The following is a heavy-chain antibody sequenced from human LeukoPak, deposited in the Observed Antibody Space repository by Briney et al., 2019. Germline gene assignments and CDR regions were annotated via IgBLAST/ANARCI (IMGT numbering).Heavy chain of an antibody. CDR3: ARHNRWGFDY. Sequence: GGSLRLSFAASGFTFSSYWMSWVRQAPGKGLEWVANIKQDGSDKYYVDSVKGRFIISRDNAKTSLFLQMNGLRAEDTAVYYCARHNRWGFDYWGQGTLVTVSS. D-gene: IGHD3-16*01. CDR2: IKQDGSDK. CDR1: GFTFSSYW. V-gene: IGHV3-7*01. J-gene: IGHJ4*02.